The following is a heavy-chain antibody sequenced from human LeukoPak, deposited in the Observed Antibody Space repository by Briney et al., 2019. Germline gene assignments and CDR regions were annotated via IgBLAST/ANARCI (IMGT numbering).Heavy chain of an antibody. J-gene: IGHJ6*04. CDR1: GGSISSGSYY. V-gene: IGHV4-61*02. Sequence: TSSETLSLTCTVSGGSISSGSYYWSWIRQPAGKGLEWIGRIYTSGSTNYNPSLKSRVTISVDTSKNQFSLKLSSVTAADTAVYYCARGHDFWRGKGAGDVWGKGTTVTVSS. D-gene: IGHD3-3*01. CDR2: IYTSGST. CDR3: ARGHDFWRGKGAGDV.